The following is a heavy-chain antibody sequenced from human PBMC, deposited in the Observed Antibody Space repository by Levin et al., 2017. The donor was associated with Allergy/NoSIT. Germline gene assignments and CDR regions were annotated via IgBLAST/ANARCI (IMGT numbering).Heavy chain of an antibody. Sequence: SETLSLTCTVSGGSISSSRYYWGWIRQPPGKGLEWIGSIFSNGSPYYSPSLKGRVTISVDTSKNQFSLQLNSVTAAETAVYYCARDDPAFGHWGQGTLVTVSS. CDR1: GGSISSSRYY. D-gene: IGHD3-16*01. CDR3: ARDDPAFGH. CDR2: IFSNGSP. J-gene: IGHJ4*02. V-gene: IGHV4-39*01.